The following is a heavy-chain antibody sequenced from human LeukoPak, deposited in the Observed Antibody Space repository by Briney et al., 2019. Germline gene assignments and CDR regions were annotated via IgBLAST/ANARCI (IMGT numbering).Heavy chain of an antibody. CDR3: ARVGDHFHWYLDL. J-gene: IGHJ2*01. V-gene: IGHV3-53*01. CDR1: VFSLSTNY. D-gene: IGHD3-3*02. CDR2: LYSCSST. Sequence: GGSLRLSCAASVFSLSTNYMNWVREAPGKGLEWVSILYSCSSTYYVDSVEGRFSVSRDSSKNTLSLQMTDLGAEDTAVYYCARVGDHFHWYLDLWGRGTLVTVSS.